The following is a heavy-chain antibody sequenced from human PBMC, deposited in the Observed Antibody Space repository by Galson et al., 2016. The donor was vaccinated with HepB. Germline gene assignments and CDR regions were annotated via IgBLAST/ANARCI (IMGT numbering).Heavy chain of an antibody. J-gene: IGHJ4*02. V-gene: IGHV1-46*01. CDR1: GYTFTSHY. D-gene: IGHD2-15*01. Sequence: SVKVSCKASGYTFTSHYIHWVRQAPGQGLEWMGIINPSGGSTSSPQKFRGRVTVTRDTSTSTVYMELSSLRSEDTAVYYCARDPLFCSGGTCYRDAYHCPDYWGRGTLVVVSP. CDR2: INPSGGST. CDR3: ARDPLFCSGGTCYRDAYHCPDY.